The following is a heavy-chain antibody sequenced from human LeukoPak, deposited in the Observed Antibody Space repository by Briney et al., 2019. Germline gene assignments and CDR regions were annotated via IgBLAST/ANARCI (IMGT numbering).Heavy chain of an antibody. CDR3: AREDGSGYFPFDC. D-gene: IGHD3-22*01. V-gene: IGHV1-2*06. J-gene: IGHJ4*02. CDR2: INPNSGGT. Sequence: ASVKVSCKASGYTFTGYYMHWVRQAPGQGLEWMGRINPNSGGTNYAQKFQGRVTMTRDTSISTAYMELSRLRSDDTAVYYCAREDGSGYFPFDCWGQGTLVTVSS. CDR1: GYTFTGYY.